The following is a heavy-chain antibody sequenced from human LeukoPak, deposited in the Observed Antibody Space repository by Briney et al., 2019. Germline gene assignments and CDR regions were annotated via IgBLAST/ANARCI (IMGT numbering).Heavy chain of an antibody. V-gene: IGHV3-15*01. J-gene: IGHJ6*02. Sequence: GGSLRLSCAASGFTFSNAWMSWVRQAPGKGLEWVGRIRSKTDGGTTDYAAPVKGRFTISRDDSKNTLYLQMNSLKTEDTAVYYCTTEYSSGYLGYHYYYGMDVWGQGTTVTVSS. CDR1: GFTFSNAW. D-gene: IGHD3-22*01. CDR2: IRSKTDGGTT. CDR3: TTEYSSGYLGYHYYYGMDV.